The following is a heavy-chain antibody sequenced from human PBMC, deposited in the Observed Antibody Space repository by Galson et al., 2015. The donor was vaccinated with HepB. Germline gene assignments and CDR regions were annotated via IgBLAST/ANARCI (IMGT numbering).Heavy chain of an antibody. CDR2: ISYDGSNK. CDR1: GFTFSSYA. V-gene: IGHV3-30-3*01. Sequence: SLRLSCAASGFTFSSYAMHWVRQAPGKGLEWVAVISYDGSNKYYADSVKGRFTISRDNARNSLYLQMNNLRDDDTAVYYCATDRPNWGIGAWGQGTLVTVSS. CDR3: ATDRPNWGIGA. J-gene: IGHJ5*02. D-gene: IGHD7-27*01.